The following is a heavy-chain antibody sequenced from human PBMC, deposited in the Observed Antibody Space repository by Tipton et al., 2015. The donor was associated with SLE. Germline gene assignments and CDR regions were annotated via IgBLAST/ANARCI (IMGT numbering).Heavy chain of an antibody. Sequence: TLSLTCTVSGDSVGTNYWSWIRQPAGKGLEWIGRLYATGSTYYNPSLKSRVTLSIDTSKNQFSLELTSLTAADTAVYFCARVQRGPRSFDLWGRGTLVTVSS. CDR1: GDSVGTNY. D-gene: IGHD1-1*01. J-gene: IGHJ2*01. V-gene: IGHV4-4*07. CDR3: ARVQRGPRSFDL. CDR2: LYATGST.